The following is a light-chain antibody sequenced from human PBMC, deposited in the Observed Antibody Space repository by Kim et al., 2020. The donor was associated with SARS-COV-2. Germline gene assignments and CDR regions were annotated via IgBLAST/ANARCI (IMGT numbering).Light chain of an antibody. CDR1: SLRTYY. CDR3: NSRDNSGDHVV. V-gene: IGLV3-19*01. CDR2: GKN. Sequence: SSELTQDPAVSVALGQTVRITCQGDSLRTYYASWYQKKPGQAPRLVIYGKNNRPSGIPDRFSGSSSGNTASLTVTGAQAVDEADYYCNSRDNSGDHVVFGGGTQLTVL. J-gene: IGLJ2*01.